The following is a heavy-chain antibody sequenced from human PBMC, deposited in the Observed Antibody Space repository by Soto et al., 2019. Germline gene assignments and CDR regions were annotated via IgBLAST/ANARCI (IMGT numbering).Heavy chain of an antibody. CDR2: IYYSGST. J-gene: IGHJ4*02. CDR3: ARVGDSSGYYGY. D-gene: IGHD3-22*01. CDR1: GGSISSYY. V-gene: IGHV4-59*01. Sequence: PSETLSLTCTVSGGSISSYYWSWIRQPPGKGLEWIGYIYYSGSTNYNPSLKSRVTISVDTSKNQFSLKLSSVTAADTAVYYCARVGDSSGYYGYWGQGTLVTVSS.